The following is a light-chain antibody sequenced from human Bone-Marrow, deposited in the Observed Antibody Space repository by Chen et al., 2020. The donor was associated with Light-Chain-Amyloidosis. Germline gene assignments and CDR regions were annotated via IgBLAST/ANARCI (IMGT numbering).Light chain of an antibody. CDR2: RDT. Sequence: SYELTQPPSVSVCPGQTARITCSGDDLPTKYAYWYQQKPGQAPVLVIDRDTARPSGIAERFSGSSSGTTATLTIRGVQAEGEAGEHCHSAGSSGTDEVLVGGGTKLTV. V-gene: IGLV3-25*03. J-gene: IGLJ2*01. CDR1: DLPTKY. CDR3: HSAGSSGTDEVL.